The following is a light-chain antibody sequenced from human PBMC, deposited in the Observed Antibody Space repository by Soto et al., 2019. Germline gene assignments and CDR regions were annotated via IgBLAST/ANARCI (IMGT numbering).Light chain of an antibody. Sequence: QSVLTQPPSASGTPGQRVTISCSGSSSNIGDNTVSWFQQVPGMAPKLLIFSNYQRPSGVPDRFFGSKSGTSASLAISGLQSEDETEYYCATWDDSLNGVVFGGGTKLTVL. V-gene: IGLV1-44*01. CDR3: ATWDDSLNGVV. CDR2: SNY. CDR1: SSNIGDNT. J-gene: IGLJ2*01.